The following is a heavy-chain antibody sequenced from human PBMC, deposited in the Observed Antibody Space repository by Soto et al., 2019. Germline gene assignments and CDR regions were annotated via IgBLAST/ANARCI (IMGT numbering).Heavy chain of an antibody. J-gene: IGHJ5*02. D-gene: IGHD6-13*01. Sequence: GESLKISCKGSGYSFTSYWIGWVRQMPGKGLEWMGIIYPGDSDTRYSPSFQGQVTISADKSISTAYLQWSSLKASDTAMYYCARSLRIAAAGLHWFDPWGQGTLVTVSS. V-gene: IGHV5-51*01. CDR1: GYSFTSYW. CDR2: IYPGDSDT. CDR3: ARSLRIAAAGLHWFDP.